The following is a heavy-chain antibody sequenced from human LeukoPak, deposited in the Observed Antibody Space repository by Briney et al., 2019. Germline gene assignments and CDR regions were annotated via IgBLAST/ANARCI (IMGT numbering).Heavy chain of an antibody. CDR2: IYPGDSDT. J-gene: IGHJ5*02. CDR3: ARGPEAPAAPYNWFDP. Sequence: VESLKISCKGSGYSFTSYWIGWVRQMPGKGLEWVGIIYPGDSDTRYSPPFQGQVTISADKSISTAYLQWSSLKASDTAMYYCARGPEAPAAPYNWFDPWGQGTLVTVSS. V-gene: IGHV5-51*01. CDR1: GYSFTSYW. D-gene: IGHD2-2*01.